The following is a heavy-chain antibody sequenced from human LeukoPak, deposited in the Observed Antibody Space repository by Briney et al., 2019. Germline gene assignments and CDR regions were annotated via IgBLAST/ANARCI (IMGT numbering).Heavy chain of an antibody. D-gene: IGHD1-26*01. J-gene: IGHJ4*02. CDR3: AGQWELGH. Sequence: ASVKASCKASGYTFTGYYMHWVRQAPGQGLEWMGRINPKSGGTNYAQEFQGRVTMTRDPSISTAYMELSRLGSDDTAVYYGAGQWELGHSGQGTLVTASS. CDR1: GYTFTGYY. CDR2: INPKSGGT. V-gene: IGHV1-2*06.